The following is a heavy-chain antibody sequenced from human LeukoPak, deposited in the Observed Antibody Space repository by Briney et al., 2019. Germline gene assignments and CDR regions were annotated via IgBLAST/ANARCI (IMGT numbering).Heavy chain of an antibody. Sequence: LETLSLTCAVYGGSFSGYYWSWIRQPPGKGLEWIGEINHSGSTNYNPSLKSRVTISVDTSKNQFSLKLSSVTAADTAVYYCARSVDCSSTSCYPPNWFDPWGQGTLVTVSS. CDR1: GGSFSGYY. V-gene: IGHV4-34*01. D-gene: IGHD2-2*01. CDR3: ARSVDCSSTSCYPPNWFDP. CDR2: INHSGST. J-gene: IGHJ5*02.